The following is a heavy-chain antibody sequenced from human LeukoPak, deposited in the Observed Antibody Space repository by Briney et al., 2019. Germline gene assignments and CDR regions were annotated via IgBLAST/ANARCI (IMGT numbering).Heavy chain of an antibody. V-gene: IGHV3-20*04. CDR1: GFTFGDYG. CDR3: AAQGYCSDGSCS. CDR2: INWNGGST. J-gene: IGHJ5*02. Sequence: PGGSLRLSCAASGFTFGDYGMSWVRQAPGKGLEWVSGINWNGGSTGYADSVKGRFTISRDNAENSLYLQMNSLRVEDTAFYYCAAQGYCSDGSCSWGQGTLVTVSS. D-gene: IGHD2-15*01.